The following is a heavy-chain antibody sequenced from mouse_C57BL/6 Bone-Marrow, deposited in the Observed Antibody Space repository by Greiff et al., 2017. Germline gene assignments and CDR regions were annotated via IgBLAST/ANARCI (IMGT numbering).Heavy chain of an antibody. CDR1: GYTFTSYW. J-gene: IGHJ2*01. V-gene: IGHV1-64*01. Sequence: QVQLQQPGAELVKPGASVKLSFKASGYTFTSYWMHWVKQRPGQGLEWIGMIHPNSGSTNYNEKFKSKATLTVDKSSSTAYMQLSSLTSEDSAVYYCASLGGYYFDYWGQGTTLTVSS. CDR2: IHPNSGST. CDR3: ASLGGYYFDY. D-gene: IGHD1-1*02.